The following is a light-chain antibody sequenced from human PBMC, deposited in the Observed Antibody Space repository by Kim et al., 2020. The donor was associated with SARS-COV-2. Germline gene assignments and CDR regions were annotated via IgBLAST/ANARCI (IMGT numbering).Light chain of an antibody. J-gene: IGKJ1*01. CDR1: QGVGFD. Sequence: VSPGKRGTRSCRASQGVGFDLAWYQQKPGQPPRLRIYTASTRATGIPARFSASGSGTEFTLTIDNLQSEDLAIYSCQQYNNWPPTFGQGTKVDIK. CDR2: TAS. V-gene: IGKV3-15*01. CDR3: QQYNNWPPT.